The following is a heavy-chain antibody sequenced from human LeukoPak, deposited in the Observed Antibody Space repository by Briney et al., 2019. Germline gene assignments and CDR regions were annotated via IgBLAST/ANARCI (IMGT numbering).Heavy chain of an antibody. V-gene: IGHV4-4*07. CDR1: GGSISSYY. J-gene: IGHJ4*02. D-gene: IGHD3-10*01. Sequence: PSETLSLTCTVSGGSISSYYGLWIRQPAGKALEGIGRIYTSGSTNYNPSLKSRVTMSVDTSKNQFSLKLSSVTAADTAVYYCARSRHGSGSYVVDYWGQGTLVTVSS. CDR2: IYTSGST. CDR3: ARSRHGSGSYVVDY.